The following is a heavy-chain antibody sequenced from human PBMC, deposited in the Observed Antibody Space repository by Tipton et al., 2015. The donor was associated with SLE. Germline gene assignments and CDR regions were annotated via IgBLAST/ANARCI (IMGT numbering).Heavy chain of an antibody. V-gene: IGHV1-18*01. Sequence: QLVQSGAEVKKPGASVKVSCKASGYTFTSYGISWVRQAPGQGLEWMGWISAYNGNTNYAQKLQGRVTMTTDTSTSTAYMELRGLRSDDTAVYYCARVALSGYSYGLYYFDYWGQGTLVTVSS. J-gene: IGHJ4*02. CDR3: ARVALSGYSYGLYYFDY. D-gene: IGHD5-18*01. CDR2: ISAYNGNT. CDR1: GYTFTSYG.